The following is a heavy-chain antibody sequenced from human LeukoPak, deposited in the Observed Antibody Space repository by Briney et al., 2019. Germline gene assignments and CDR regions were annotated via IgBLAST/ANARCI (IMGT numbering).Heavy chain of an antibody. J-gene: IGHJ4*02. CDR2: ISAYNGNT. V-gene: IGHV1-18*01. CDR1: GYTFTSYG. D-gene: IGHD3-22*01. CDR3: AREPPYYYDSSGYYAQNDY. Sequence: ASVKVSCKASGYTFTSYGISWVRQAPGQGLEWMGWISAYNGNTNYAQKLQGRVTMTTDTSRSTAYMELRSLRSDDTAVYYCAREPPYYYDSSGYYAQNDYWGQGTLVTVSS.